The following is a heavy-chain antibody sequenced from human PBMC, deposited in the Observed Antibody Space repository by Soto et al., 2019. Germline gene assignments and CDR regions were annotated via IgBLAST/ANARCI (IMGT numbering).Heavy chain of an antibody. CDR2: ISIGSGSI. CDR3: VRDDRWAFDF. CDR1: GFSFSNYA. D-gene: IGHD3-22*01. Sequence: EVQLVESGGGLVQPGGSRRVSCAASGFSFSNYAMNWVRQAPGKGLEWVSYISIGSGSIFYADSVKGRFTISRDDAKNSLYPQMNTLRDEDTAVYYCVRDDRWAFDFWGQGTMVTVSS. V-gene: IGHV3-48*02. J-gene: IGHJ3*01.